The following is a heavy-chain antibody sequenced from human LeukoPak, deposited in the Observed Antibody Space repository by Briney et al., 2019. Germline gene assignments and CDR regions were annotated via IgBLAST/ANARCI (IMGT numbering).Heavy chain of an antibody. CDR3: ARDQKLTGDAFDI. Sequence: GRSLRLSCAASGFTFSSYGMHWVRQAPGKGLEWVAVISYDGSNKYYADSVKGRFTISRDNSKNTLYLQMNSLRAEDTAVYYCARDQKLTGDAFDIWGQGTMVTVSS. J-gene: IGHJ3*02. V-gene: IGHV3-30*03. CDR1: GFTFSSYG. CDR2: ISYDGSNK. D-gene: IGHD7-27*01.